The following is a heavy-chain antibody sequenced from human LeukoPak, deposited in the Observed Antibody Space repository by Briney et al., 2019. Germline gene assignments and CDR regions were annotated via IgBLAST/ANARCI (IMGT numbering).Heavy chain of an antibody. CDR2: VNEGGST. CDR1: GGSLSGYL. V-gene: IGHV4-34*01. D-gene: IGHD5-18*01. CDR3: ARHLPTYSYGYFDY. Sequence: SETLSLTCGVSGGSLSGYLWNWVRQAPGKGLEWIGQVNEGGSTNYNPSLKSRVTISVDTSKKQFSLNVSSVTAADTAVYYCARHLPTYSYGYFDYWGQGTLVTVSA. J-gene: IGHJ4*02.